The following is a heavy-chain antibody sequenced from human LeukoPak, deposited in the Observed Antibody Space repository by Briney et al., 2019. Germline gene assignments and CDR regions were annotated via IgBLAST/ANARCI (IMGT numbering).Heavy chain of an antibody. CDR3: AGIPATPGLGYCSSTSFYGGFDAFDI. D-gene: IGHD2-2*01. CDR2: IYYSGST. J-gene: IGHJ3*02. Sequence: SETLSLTCTVSGGSISSYYWSWIRQPPGKGLEWIGYIYYSGSTNYNPSLKSRATISVDTSKNQFSLKLSSVTAADTAVYYCAGIPATPGLGYCSSTSFYGGFDAFDIWGQGTMVTVSS. CDR1: GGSISSYY. V-gene: IGHV4-59*01.